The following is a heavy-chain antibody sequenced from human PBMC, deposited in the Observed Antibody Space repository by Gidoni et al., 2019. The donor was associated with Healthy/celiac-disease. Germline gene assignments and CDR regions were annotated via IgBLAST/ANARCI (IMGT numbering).Heavy chain of an antibody. CDR2: INIDGSST. CDR3: ARSLETRAATPGGIGY. CDR1: GFTFSISW. Sequence: EVQLVASGGGLVQPVGSLRRSCAASGFTFSISWMPWVRQAPGKGLVWVSRINIDGSSTSYADSVKGRFTISRDNAKNTLYLQMNSLRAEDTAVYYCARSLETRAATPGGIGYWGQGTLVTVSS. D-gene: IGHD2-15*01. J-gene: IGHJ4*02. V-gene: IGHV3-74*01.